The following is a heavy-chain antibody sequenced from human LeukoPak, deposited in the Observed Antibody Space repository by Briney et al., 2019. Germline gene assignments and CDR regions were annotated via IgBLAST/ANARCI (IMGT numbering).Heavy chain of an antibody. D-gene: IGHD2-21*01. J-gene: IGHJ6*03. CDR3: ASCALYYYYYMDV. CDR1: GFTLSSYS. Sequence: GGSLRLSCAASGFTLSSYSMNWVRQAPGKGLEWVSSISSSSSYIYYADSVKGRFTISRDNAKNSLYLQMNSLRAEDTAVYYCASCALYYYYYMDVWGKGTTVTVSS. CDR2: ISSSSSYI. V-gene: IGHV3-21*01.